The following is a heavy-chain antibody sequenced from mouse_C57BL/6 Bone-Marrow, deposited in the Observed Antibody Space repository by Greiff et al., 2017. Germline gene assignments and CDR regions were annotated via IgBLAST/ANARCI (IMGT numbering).Heavy chain of an antibody. D-gene: IGHD1-1*01. Sequence: VQLQQSGPELVKPGASVKLSCKASGYTFTSYDINWVKQRPGQGLEWIGWIYPRDGSTMYNEKFKGKATLTVDTSSSTASMELHSLTSEDSAVYFCARDYGSSYWYFDVWGTGTTVTVSS. J-gene: IGHJ1*03. V-gene: IGHV1-85*01. CDR1: GYTFTSYD. CDR2: IYPRDGST. CDR3: ARDYGSSYWYFDV.